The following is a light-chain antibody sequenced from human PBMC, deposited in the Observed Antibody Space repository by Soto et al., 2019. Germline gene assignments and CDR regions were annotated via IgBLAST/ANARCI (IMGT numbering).Light chain of an antibody. CDR3: QQRSNWPRRALT. CDR2: DAS. J-gene: IGKJ4*01. CDR1: QSVSSY. Sequence: EIVLTQSPATLSLSPGERATLSCRASQSVSSYLAWYQQKPGQAPRLLIYDASNRATGIPARFSGSGSGTDFTLNISSLEPEDFAVYYCQQRSNWPRRALTFGGGTKVEIK. V-gene: IGKV3-11*01.